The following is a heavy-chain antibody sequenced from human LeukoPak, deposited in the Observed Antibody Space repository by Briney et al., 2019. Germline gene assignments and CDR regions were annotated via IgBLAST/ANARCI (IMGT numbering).Heavy chain of an antibody. V-gene: IGHV3-23*01. D-gene: IGHD4-17*01. CDR3: ARADYGDYVEY. CDR1: GFTFSSYA. J-gene: IGHJ4*02. Sequence: GGSLRLSCAASGFTFSSYAMSWVRQAPGKGLERVSAISGSGGSTYYADSVKGRFTISRDNSKNTLYLQMNSLRAEDTAVYYCARADYGDYVEYWGQGTLVTVSS. CDR2: ISGSGGST.